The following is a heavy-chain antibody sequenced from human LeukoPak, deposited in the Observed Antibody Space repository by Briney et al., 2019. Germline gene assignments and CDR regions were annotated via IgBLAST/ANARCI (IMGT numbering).Heavy chain of an antibody. CDR2: INPNSGGT. CDR1: GYTFTGYY. CDR3: ARDLVGATETGKDY. Sequence: ASVKVSCKASGYTFTGYYMHWVRQAPGQGREWMGWINPNSGGTNYAQKFQGRVTMTSDTSISTAYMELSRLRSDDTAVYYCARDLVGATETGKDYWGQGTLVTVSS. J-gene: IGHJ4*02. V-gene: IGHV1-2*02. D-gene: IGHD1-26*01.